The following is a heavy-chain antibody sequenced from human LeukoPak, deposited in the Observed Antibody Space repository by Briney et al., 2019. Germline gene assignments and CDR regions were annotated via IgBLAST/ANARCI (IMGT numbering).Heavy chain of an antibody. Sequence: TSETLSLTCAVYGGSFSGYYWSWIRQPPGKGLEWIGEINHSGSTNYNPSLKSRVTISVDTSKNQFSLKLSSVTAADTAVYYCARDTYYDFWSGYYFPWGQGTMVTVSS. CDR1: GGSFSGYY. D-gene: IGHD3-3*01. J-gene: IGHJ3*01. CDR3: ARDTYYDFWSGYYFP. V-gene: IGHV4-34*01. CDR2: INHSGST.